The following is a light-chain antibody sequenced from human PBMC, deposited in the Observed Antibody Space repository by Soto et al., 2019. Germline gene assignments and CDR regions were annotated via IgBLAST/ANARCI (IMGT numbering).Light chain of an antibody. CDR1: QSVSNKY. CDR3: QQSYSNSWT. CDR2: GAS. V-gene: IGKV3-20*01. J-gene: IGKJ1*01. Sequence: IVLTQSPGTLSLSPGERATLSCRASQSVSNKYLAWYQQKPGQAPRLLIYGASNRATGIPDRFSVSGSGTDFTLTISSLQPEDFATYHCQQSYSNSWTFGQGTKVDIK.